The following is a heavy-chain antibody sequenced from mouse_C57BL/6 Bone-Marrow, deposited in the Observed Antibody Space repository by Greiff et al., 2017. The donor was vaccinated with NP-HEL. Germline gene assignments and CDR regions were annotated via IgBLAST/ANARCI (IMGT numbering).Heavy chain of an antibody. CDR3: TTAVVGGNAMDY. J-gene: IGHJ4*01. CDR2: IDPEDGDT. Sequence: EVKLEESGAELVRPGASVKLSCTASGFNIKDYYMHWVKQRPEQGLEWIGRIDPEDGDTEYAPKFQGKATMTADTSSNTAYLQLSSLTSEDTAVYYCTTAVVGGNAMDYWGQGTSVTVSS. D-gene: IGHD1-1*01. V-gene: IGHV14-1*01. CDR1: GFNIKDYY.